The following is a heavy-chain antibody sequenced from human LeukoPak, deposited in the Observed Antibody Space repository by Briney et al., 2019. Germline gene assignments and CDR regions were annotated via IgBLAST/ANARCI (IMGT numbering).Heavy chain of an antibody. Sequence: ASVKVSCKASGYTFTGYYIHWVRRAPGQGLEWMGIINPSGGATNYAQNFQGRVSMSTDTSTGTVYMELSSLRSEDTAVYYCARGPYSSFYYFDYWGQGTLVTVSS. V-gene: IGHV1-46*01. CDR2: INPSGGAT. CDR1: GYTFTGYY. CDR3: ARGPYSSFYYFDY. D-gene: IGHD6-6*01. J-gene: IGHJ4*02.